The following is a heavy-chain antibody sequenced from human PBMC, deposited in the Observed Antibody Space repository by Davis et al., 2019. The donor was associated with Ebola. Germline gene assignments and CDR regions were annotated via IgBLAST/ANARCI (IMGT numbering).Heavy chain of an antibody. J-gene: IGHJ4*02. D-gene: IGHD4-11*01. CDR1: GFTFSRYW. Sequence: GESLKISCAASGFTFSRYWMSWVRQAPGKGLEWVANINLDGSEKYYVDSVRGRFTISSDNAKNSLTLQMNSLTAEDTAVYYCARGDFGNGPFDYWGQGTPVTVSS. V-gene: IGHV3-7*01. CDR3: ARGDFGNGPFDY. CDR2: INLDGSEK.